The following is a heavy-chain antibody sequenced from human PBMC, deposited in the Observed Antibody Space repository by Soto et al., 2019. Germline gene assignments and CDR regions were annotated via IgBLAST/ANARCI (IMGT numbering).Heavy chain of an antibody. CDR2: IYYSGST. Sequence: SEILRLTYTVSCGSISGLGCYWSWIRQHPGKGLEWIGYIYYSGSTYYNPSLKSRVTISVDTSKNQFSLKLSSVTAADTAVYYCARDADPFYIAVAGTGGYYGMDVWGQGTTVTGSS. D-gene: IGHD6-19*01. CDR3: ARDADPFYIAVAGTGGYYGMDV. CDR1: CGSISGLGCY. V-gene: IGHV4-31*03. J-gene: IGHJ6*02.